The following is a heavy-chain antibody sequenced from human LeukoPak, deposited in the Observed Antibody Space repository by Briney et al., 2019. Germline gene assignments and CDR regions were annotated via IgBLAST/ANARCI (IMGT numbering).Heavy chain of an antibody. D-gene: IGHD3-22*01. CDR2: IYYTGTT. V-gene: IGHV4-59*01. CDR3: ARDHYDSRGQFAS. Sequence: SETLSLTCTVSGDSLSTYYWSWIRQPPGKGLEWIGFIYYTGTTHYNPSLKSRVTFSVDTSKNHFALSLSSVTPADTAVYYCARDHYDSRGQFASWGQGTLVTVSS. CDR1: GDSLSTYY. J-gene: IGHJ5*01.